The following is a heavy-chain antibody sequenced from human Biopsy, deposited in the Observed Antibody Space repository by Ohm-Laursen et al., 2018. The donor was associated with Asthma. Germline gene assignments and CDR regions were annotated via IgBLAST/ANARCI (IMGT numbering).Heavy chain of an antibody. CDR1: GFSLTTTGMS. CDR2: IDWDDDK. CDR3: ARIPEVGTNSFDI. V-gene: IGHV2-70*01. D-gene: IGHD1-14*01. J-gene: IGHJ3*02. Sequence: TQTLTLTCTFSGFSLTTTGMSVSWIRQPPGKALEWLALIDWDDDKYYSASLKTRLTISKDSSKNQVVLTMTNVDPVDTATYFCARIPEVGTNSFDIWGQGAMVTVSS.